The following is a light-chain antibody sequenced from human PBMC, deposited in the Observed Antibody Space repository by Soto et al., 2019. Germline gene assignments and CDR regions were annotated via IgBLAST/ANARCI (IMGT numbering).Light chain of an antibody. V-gene: IGKV3-20*01. Sequence: EIVSTQSPATLSLSPGEGATLSCRASRGVSANYLAWYQQKPGQAPTLLIYGASIRAAGIPDRFSGSGSGTDFTLTIRRLEPDDFAVYYCQQYGSSPRTFGQGTKVDI. CDR2: GAS. CDR3: QQYGSSPRT. J-gene: IGKJ1*01. CDR1: RGVSANY.